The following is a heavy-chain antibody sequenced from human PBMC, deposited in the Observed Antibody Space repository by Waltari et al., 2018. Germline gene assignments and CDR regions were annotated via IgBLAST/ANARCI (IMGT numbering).Heavy chain of an antibody. D-gene: IGHD3-10*01. CDR2: INHSGST. V-gene: IGHV4-34*01. J-gene: IGHJ4*02. Sequence: QVQLQQWGAGLLKPSETLSLTCAVYGGSFSGYYWRWIRQPPGKGLEWIGEINHSGSTNYNPSLKSRVTISVDTSKNQFSLKLSSVTAADTAVYYCARAPYYYGSGSYGILDYWGQGTLVTVSS. CDR1: GGSFSGYY. CDR3: ARAPYYYGSGSYGILDY.